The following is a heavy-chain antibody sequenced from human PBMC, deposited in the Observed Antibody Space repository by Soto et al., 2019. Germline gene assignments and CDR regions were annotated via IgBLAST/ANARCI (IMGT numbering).Heavy chain of an antibody. V-gene: IGHV3-74*01. CDR1: GFTFNSHW. Sequence: EVQLVESGGGLVQPGGSLRLSCVPSGFTFNSHWMHWVRQAPGKGLVWVSRIKGDGSSTSYADSVRGRFTISRDNAKNTLYLQMNSLRAEDTAVYYCARDPRDGYHSPPDYWGQGTLVTVSS. CDR3: ARDPRDGYHSPPDY. D-gene: IGHD5-12*01. CDR2: IKGDGSST. J-gene: IGHJ4*02.